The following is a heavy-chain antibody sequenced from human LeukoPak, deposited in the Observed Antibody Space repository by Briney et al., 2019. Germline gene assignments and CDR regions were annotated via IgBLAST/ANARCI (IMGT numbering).Heavy chain of an antibody. CDR1: GFTFSDHF. Sequence: GGSLSLSCAVSGFTFSDHFLDWVRQAQGKGLQWVSAITGSGGTTYYADSVKGRFAISRDNSKNTLYLQMNSLRAEDTAVYYCATLMRGPTGYSGYGGEDYWGQGTLVTVSS. CDR2: ITGSGGTT. J-gene: IGHJ4*02. CDR3: ATLMRGPTGYSGYGGEDY. V-gene: IGHV3-23*01. D-gene: IGHD5-12*01.